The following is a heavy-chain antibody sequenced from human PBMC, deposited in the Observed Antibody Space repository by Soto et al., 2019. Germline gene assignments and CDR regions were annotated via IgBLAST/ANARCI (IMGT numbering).Heavy chain of an antibody. CDR2: VNGSGGST. CDR3: AKDFMGSSHRSNYDY. J-gene: IGHJ4*02. CDR1: GFTFSSYA. Sequence: PGGSLRLSCAASGFTFSSYAMSWVRQAPGKGLEWVSAVNGSGGSTYYADSVKGRFTISRDNSKNTLYLQMNSLRAEDTAVYYCAKDFMGSSHRSNYDYWGQGTLVTVSS. V-gene: IGHV3-23*01. D-gene: IGHD6-6*01.